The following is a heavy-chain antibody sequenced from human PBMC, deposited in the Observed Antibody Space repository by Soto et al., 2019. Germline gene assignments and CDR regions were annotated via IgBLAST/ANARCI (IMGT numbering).Heavy chain of an antibody. V-gene: IGHV3-7*01. Sequence: GGSLRLSCAASGFAFSNYWMSWVRLAPGKGPEWVANIQPDGSQKYYVDSVKGRFTISRDNAKNSLSLQMNSLRVEDTAVYYCERACYRGQGALVTVSS. CDR3: ERACY. CDR2: IQPDGSQK. J-gene: IGHJ4*02. CDR1: GFAFSNYW.